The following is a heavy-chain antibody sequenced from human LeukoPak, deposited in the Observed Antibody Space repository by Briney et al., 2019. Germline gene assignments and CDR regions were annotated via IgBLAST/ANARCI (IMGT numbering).Heavy chain of an antibody. V-gene: IGHV1-2*02. Sequence: GASVKVSCKASGYTFTGYYMHWVRQASGQGLEWMGWINPNSGGTNYAQKFQGRVTMTRDTSISTAYMELSRLRSDDTAVYYCARDPDDFWSGYYSHWGQGTLVTVSS. CDR2: INPNSGGT. D-gene: IGHD3-3*01. CDR1: GYTFTGYY. J-gene: IGHJ4*02. CDR3: ARDPDDFWSGYYSH.